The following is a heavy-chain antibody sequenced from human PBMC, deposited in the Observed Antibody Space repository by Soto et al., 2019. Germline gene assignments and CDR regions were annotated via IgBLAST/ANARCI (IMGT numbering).Heavy chain of an antibody. CDR2: ISGGGGST. J-gene: IGHJ4*02. Sequence: PGGSLRLSCAASGFTFSSYAMSWVRQAPGKGLEWVSAISGGGGSTYYADSVKGRFTISRDNSKNTLYLQMNSLRAEDTAVYYCAKDLSREYYFDYWGQGTLVTVSS. D-gene: IGHD3-10*01. CDR3: AKDLSREYYFDY. V-gene: IGHV3-23*01. CDR1: GFTFSSYA.